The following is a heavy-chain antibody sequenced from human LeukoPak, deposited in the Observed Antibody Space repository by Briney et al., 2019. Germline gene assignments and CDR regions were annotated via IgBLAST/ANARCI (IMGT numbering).Heavy chain of an antibody. Sequence: GASVKVSCKASGGTFSSYAISWVRQAPGQGLEWMGGIIPIFGTANYAQKFQGRVTITADESTSTAYMELSSLRSEDTAVYYCARVSDSDGYGDYWGPFDYWGQGTLVTVSS. D-gene: IGHD4-17*01. CDR2: IIPIFGTA. CDR1: GGTFSSYA. V-gene: IGHV1-69*13. CDR3: ARVSDSDGYGDYWGPFDY. J-gene: IGHJ4*02.